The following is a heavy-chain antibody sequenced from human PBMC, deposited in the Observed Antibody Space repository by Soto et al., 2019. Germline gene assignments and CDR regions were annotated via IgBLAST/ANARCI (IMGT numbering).Heavy chain of an antibody. J-gene: IGHJ4*02. D-gene: IGHD6-13*01. CDR1: GYSFTNYW. V-gene: IGHV5-51*01. CDR3: ARQSIAAIGTFDY. Sequence: PGESLKISCKGSGYSFTNYWISWVRQMPGKGLEWMGIIYPGDSDTRYSPSFQGEVTISADKSISTAYLQWTSLKASDSALYYCARQSIAAIGTFDYWGQATLVTVS. CDR2: IYPGDSDT.